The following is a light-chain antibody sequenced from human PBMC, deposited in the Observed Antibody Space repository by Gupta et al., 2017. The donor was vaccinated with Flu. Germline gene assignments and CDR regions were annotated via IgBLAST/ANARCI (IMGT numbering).Light chain of an antibody. J-gene: IGLJ2*01. CDR2: DDR. CDR3: QVWDSSSDHHVL. Sequence: SYVLTPPPSVSVAPGQTASITCEGNNTGGKYVHWYHQKAGQAPGLVVYDDRDRPSRIPQRFSGSNSGNTATPTTSGVEAGDEADYYCQVWDSSSDHHVLFGGGTKLTVL. CDR1: NTGGKY. V-gene: IGLV3-21*02.